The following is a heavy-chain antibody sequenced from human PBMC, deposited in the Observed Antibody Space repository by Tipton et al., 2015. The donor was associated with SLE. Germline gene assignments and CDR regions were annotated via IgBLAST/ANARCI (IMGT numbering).Heavy chain of an antibody. CDR2: IYYSGST. D-gene: IGHD5-18*01. CDR1: GGSISSGDYY. CDR3: ARVSGYSYGLRVPFDY. J-gene: IGHJ4*02. Sequence: TLSLTCTVSGGSISSGDYYWSWIRQPPGKGLEWIGYIYYSGSTNYNPSLKSRVTISVDTSKNQFSLKLSSVTAADTAVYYCARVSGYSYGLRVPFDYWSQGTLVTVSS. V-gene: IGHV4-61*08.